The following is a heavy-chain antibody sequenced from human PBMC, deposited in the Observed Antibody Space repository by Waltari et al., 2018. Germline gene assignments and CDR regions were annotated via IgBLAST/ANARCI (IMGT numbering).Heavy chain of an antibody. D-gene: IGHD3-9*01. CDR3: ARDGYDILTGYPQPPDY. CDR2: INPNSGGT. J-gene: IGHJ4*02. V-gene: IGHV1-2*06. CDR1: GSTFTGYY. Sequence: QVQLVQSGAEVKKPGASVKVSCKASGSTFTGYYMHWVRQAPGQGLEWMGRINPNSGGTNYAQKFQGRVTMTRDTSISTAYMELSRLRSDDTAVYYCARDGYDILTGYPQPPDYWGQGTLVTVSS.